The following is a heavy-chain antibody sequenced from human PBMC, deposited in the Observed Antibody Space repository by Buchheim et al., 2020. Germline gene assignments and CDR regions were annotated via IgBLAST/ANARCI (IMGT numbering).Heavy chain of an antibody. CDR1: GGSISSGSYY. Sequence: QVQLQESGPGLVKPSQTLSLTCTVSGGSISSGSYYWSWIRQPAGKGLEWIGRIYTSGSTNYNPSHKSRVTISVDTSKNQFSLKLSSVTAADTAVYYCARDLCSGGSCYSLYWGQGTL. V-gene: IGHV4-61*02. CDR2: IYTSGST. CDR3: ARDLCSGGSCYSLY. D-gene: IGHD2-15*01. J-gene: IGHJ4*02.